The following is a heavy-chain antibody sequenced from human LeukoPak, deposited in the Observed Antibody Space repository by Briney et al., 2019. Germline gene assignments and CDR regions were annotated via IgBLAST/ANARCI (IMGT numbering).Heavy chain of an antibody. CDR1: GFTFSSYA. V-gene: IGHV3-23*01. J-gene: IGHJ3*02. CDR3: AKVGGGYLNAFDI. D-gene: IGHD1-26*01. CDR2: ISGGGGST. Sequence: PGGSLRLSCAASGFTFSSYAMHWVRQAPGKGLEWVSAISGGGGSTYYADSVKGRFTISRDNSKNTLYLQMNSLRAEDTAVYYCAKVGGGYLNAFDIWGQGTMVTVSS.